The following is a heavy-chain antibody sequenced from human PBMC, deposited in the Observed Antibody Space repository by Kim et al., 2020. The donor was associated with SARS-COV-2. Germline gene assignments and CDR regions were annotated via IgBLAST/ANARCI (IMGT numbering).Heavy chain of an antibody. CDR1: GGSISSGGYY. CDR2: IYYSGST. Sequence: SETLSLTCTVSGGSISSGGYYWSWIRLHPGKGLEWIGYIYYSGSTYYNPSLKSRVTISVDTSKNQFSLKLSSVTAADTAVYYCARNIGITMIVVVTGWFDPWGQGTLVTVSS. D-gene: IGHD3-22*01. J-gene: IGHJ5*02. V-gene: IGHV4-31*03. CDR3: ARNIGITMIVVVTGWFDP.